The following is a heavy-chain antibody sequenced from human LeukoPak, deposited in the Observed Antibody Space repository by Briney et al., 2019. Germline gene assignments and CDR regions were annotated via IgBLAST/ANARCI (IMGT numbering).Heavy chain of an antibody. J-gene: IGHJ3*02. V-gene: IGHV3-30*02. D-gene: IGHD6-25*01. CDR3: AKPGAAAFDI. Sequence: GGSLRLSCAASGFTFSSYSMSWVRQAPGKGLEWVAFIRYDGSNKYYADSVKGRFTISRDNSKNTLYLQMNSLRAEDTAVYYCAKPGAAAFDIWGQGTMVTVSS. CDR1: GFTFSSYS. CDR2: IRYDGSNK.